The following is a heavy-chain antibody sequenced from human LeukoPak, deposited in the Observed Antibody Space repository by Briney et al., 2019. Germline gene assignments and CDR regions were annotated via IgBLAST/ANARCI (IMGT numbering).Heavy chain of an antibody. J-gene: IGHJ4*02. D-gene: IGHD3-22*01. CDR1: GYTFTSYD. V-gene: IGHV1-2*06. CDR2: INPNSGGT. Sequence: ASVKVSCKASGYTFTSYDINWVRQAPGQGLEWMGRINPNSGGTNYAQKFQGRVTMTRDTSISTAYMELSRLRSDDTAVYYCAREVGEYYDSSGMSASDYWGQGTLVTVSS. CDR3: AREVGEYYDSSGMSASDY.